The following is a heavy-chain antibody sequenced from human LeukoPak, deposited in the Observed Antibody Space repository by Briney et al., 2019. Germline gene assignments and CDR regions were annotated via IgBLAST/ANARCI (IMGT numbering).Heavy chain of an antibody. V-gene: IGHV1-69*04. D-gene: IGHD3-22*01. CDR3: ARAYYDSSGYYYAGFDP. Sequence: ASVKVSCKASGGTFSSYAISWVRQAPGQGLERMGRIIPILGIANYAQKFQGRVTITADKSTSTAYMELSSLRSEDTAVYYCARAYYDSSGYYYAGFDPWGQGTLVTVSS. CDR1: GGTFSSYA. CDR2: IIPILGIA. J-gene: IGHJ5*02.